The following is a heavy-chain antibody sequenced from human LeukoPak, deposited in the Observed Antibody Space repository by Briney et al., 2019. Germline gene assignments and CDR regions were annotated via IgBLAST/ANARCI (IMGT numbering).Heavy chain of an antibody. CDR2: ITASSSTI. CDR1: GFTFSRYS. D-gene: IGHD1-26*01. V-gene: IGHV3-48*02. CDR3: ARDQWGGIDY. Sequence: GGSLRLSCAASGFTFSRYSMNWVRQAPGKGLEWVSYITASSSTIYYVDSVKGRFTISRDNAKNSLYLQMNSLRDEDTAVYYCARDQWGGIDYWGQGTLVTVSS. J-gene: IGHJ4*02.